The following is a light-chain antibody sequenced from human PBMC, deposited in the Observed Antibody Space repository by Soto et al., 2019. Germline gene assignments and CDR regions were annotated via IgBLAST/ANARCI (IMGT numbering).Light chain of an antibody. CDR1: QSISSW. CDR3: QQYNSFSPVYT. V-gene: IGKV1-5*01. J-gene: IGKJ2*01. Sequence: DIQMTQSPSTLSASVGDRVTINCRASQSISSWLAWYQQKPGKAPKLLIYDASILESGVPSRFSGSGSGTEFALTVSSLQPDDFATYYCQQYNSFSPVYTFGQGTRLEIK. CDR2: DAS.